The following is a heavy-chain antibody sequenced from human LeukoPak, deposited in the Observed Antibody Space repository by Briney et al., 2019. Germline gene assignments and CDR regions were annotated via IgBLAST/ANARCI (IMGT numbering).Heavy chain of an antibody. CDR1: GFTFSSYS. CDR3: AKDISGYDELLWGLDY. D-gene: IGHD5-12*01. CDR2: ISGDGGST. J-gene: IGHJ4*02. V-gene: IGHV3-43*02. Sequence: GGSLRLSCAASGFTFSSYSMNWVRQAPGKGLEWVSLISGDGGSTYYADSVKGRFTISRDNSKNSLYLQMNSLRTEDTALYYCAKDISGYDELLWGLDYWGQGTLVTVSS.